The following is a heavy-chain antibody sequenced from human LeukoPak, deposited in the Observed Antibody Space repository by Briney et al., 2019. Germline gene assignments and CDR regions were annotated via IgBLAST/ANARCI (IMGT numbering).Heavy chain of an antibody. Sequence: SETLSLTCTVSGGSISSYHWSWVRQPPGRGLEWSGYIYYSGGTNYNPSLKSRVTISVDTSKNQFSLKLSSVTAADTAVYYCARVSSGWYQNFDYWGQGTLVTVSS. CDR2: IYYSGGT. J-gene: IGHJ4*02. CDR3: ARVSSGWYQNFDY. V-gene: IGHV4-59*01. D-gene: IGHD6-19*01. CDR1: GGSISSYH.